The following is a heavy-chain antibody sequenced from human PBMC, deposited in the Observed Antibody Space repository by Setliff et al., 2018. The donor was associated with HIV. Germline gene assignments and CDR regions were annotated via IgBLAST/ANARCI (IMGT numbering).Heavy chain of an antibody. CDR3: TTDLGGSYHGWNY. Sequence: VGSLRLSCAASGFTFSNAWMNWVRQAPGKGLEWVGRIKSKTDGGTTDYAAPVKGRFTISRDDSKNTLYLQMNSLKTEDTAVYYCTTDLGGSYHGWNYWGQGTLVTVSS. J-gene: IGHJ4*02. D-gene: IGHD1-26*01. CDR1: GFTFSNAW. CDR2: IKSKTDGGTT. V-gene: IGHV3-15*07.